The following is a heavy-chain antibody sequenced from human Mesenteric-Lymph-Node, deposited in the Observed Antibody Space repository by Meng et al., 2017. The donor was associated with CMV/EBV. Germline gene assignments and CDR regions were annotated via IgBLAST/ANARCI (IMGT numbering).Heavy chain of an antibody. CDR2: ISSSGSVI. D-gene: IGHD4-23*01. Sequence: GGSLRLSCAASGFTFSTSEMNWVRQPPGKGLEWVSYISSSGSVIYYTDSVRGRFTISRDNAKSSLYLQMDSLRVEDTAVYYCVRDPYTVVHSGYFDYWGQGMLVTVSS. CDR3: VRDPYTVVHSGYFDY. V-gene: IGHV3-48*03. CDR1: GFTFSTSE. J-gene: IGHJ4*02.